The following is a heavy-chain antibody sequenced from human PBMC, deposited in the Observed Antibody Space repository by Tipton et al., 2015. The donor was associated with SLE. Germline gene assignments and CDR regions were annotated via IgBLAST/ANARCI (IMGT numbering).Heavy chain of an antibody. CDR2: ISYSGST. V-gene: IGHV4-59*01. Sequence: TLSLTCNVSQDSISGYYWSLIRQPPGKGLEWIGHISYSGSTNYNPSLKSRVTISVDTSKNQFSLKLSSVTAANTTVYYCTRGRFDWLLPYFDYWGQGSLVTVSS. CDR1: QDSISGYY. D-gene: IGHD3-9*01. CDR3: TRGRFDWLLPYFDY. J-gene: IGHJ4*02.